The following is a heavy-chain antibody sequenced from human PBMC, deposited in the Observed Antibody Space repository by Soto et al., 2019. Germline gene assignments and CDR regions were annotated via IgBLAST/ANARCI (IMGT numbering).Heavy chain of an antibody. CDR1: GFNFKKFA. V-gene: IGHV3-23*01. CDR2: ISCCGGST. D-gene: IGHD6-19*01. Sequence: EVQLLESGGGVVQPGGSLRLSCEASGFNFKKFAMGWVRQAPGEGLECVSGISCCGGSTSYADSVKGRFTLARDDSKNTLSLHLNSLRFEDTARYFCAKADGEQWLIPHLDNWGQGTLVTVS. J-gene: IGHJ4*02. CDR3: AKADGEQWLIPHLDN.